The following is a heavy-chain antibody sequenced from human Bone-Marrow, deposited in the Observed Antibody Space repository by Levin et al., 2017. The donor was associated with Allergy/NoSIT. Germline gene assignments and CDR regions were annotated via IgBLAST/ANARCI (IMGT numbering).Heavy chain of an antibody. J-gene: IGHJ3*02. CDR1: GFTFSNAW. Sequence: SCAASGFTFSNAWMSWVRQAPGKGLEWVGRIKSKTDGGTTDYAAPVKGRFTISRDDSKNTLYLQMNSLKTEDTAVYYCTTRDWFRDAFDIWGQGTMVTVSS. D-gene: IGHD3/OR15-3a*01. V-gene: IGHV3-15*01. CDR2: IKSKTDGGTT. CDR3: TTRDWFRDAFDI.